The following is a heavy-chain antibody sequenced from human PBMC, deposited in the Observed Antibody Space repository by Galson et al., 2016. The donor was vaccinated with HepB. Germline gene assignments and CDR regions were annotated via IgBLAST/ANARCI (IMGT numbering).Heavy chain of an antibody. D-gene: IGHD6-19*01. CDR1: GASISATNYY. CDR2: IYHTEST. V-gene: IGHV4-39*01. Sequence: ETLSLTCTVSGASISATNYYWGWIRQPPGRGLEWIGSIYHTESTNYNPSLESRVTISVDTAKNHLTLSLNSGTAADPAVYYCATGIVVAGKMYYHYMDVWGKGTSVTVSS. CDR3: ATGIVVAGKMYYHYMDV. J-gene: IGHJ6*03.